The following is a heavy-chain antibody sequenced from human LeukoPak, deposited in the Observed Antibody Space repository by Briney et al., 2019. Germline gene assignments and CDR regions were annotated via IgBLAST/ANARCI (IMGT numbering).Heavy chain of an antibody. V-gene: IGHV3-33*06. Sequence: GGSLRLSCTASGFTLSDYGMHWVRQAPGKGLEWVALIWSGGRTGLYADSVKGRFTISRDTSMLYLQMNSLRAEDTAVYYCAKWQTVVTPKPQRSKLYYYYYGMDVWGQGTTVTVSS. CDR3: AKWQTVVTPKPQRSKLYYYYYGMDV. D-gene: IGHD4-23*01. CDR1: GFTLSDYG. CDR2: IWSGGRTG. J-gene: IGHJ6*02.